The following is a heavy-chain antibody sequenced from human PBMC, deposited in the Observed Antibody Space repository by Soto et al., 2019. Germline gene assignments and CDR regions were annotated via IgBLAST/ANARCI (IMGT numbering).Heavy chain of an antibody. J-gene: IGHJ4*02. CDR3: ATIVGANDY. V-gene: IGHV4-4*07. Sequence: SETLSLTCSVSRASIYTYSWTWIRQPAGKGLQWIGHIYSSGSANYSPSLKSRVSMSVDSSKNQISLKLSSVTAADTAVYYCATIVGANDYWGQGTLVTVSS. D-gene: IGHD1-26*01. CDR2: IYSSGSA. CDR1: RASIYTYS.